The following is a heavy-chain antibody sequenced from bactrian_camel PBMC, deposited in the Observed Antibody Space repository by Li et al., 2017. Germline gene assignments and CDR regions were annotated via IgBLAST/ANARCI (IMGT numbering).Heavy chain of an antibody. D-gene: IGHD1*01. CDR2: INIGASTT. CDR3: AADGRWPGIYGALVSRGYNF. CDR1: RFDKFSNHG. J-gene: IGHJ4*01. V-gene: IGHV3S40*01. Sequence: QLVESGGGLVQPGGSLRLSCTASRFDKFSNHGMSWVRQAPGKGLEWASSINIGASTTYVSDSVKSRFTISKDNAKHTLYLQMNSLKPEDTAMYRCAADGRWPGIYGALVSRGYNFWGQGTQVTVS.